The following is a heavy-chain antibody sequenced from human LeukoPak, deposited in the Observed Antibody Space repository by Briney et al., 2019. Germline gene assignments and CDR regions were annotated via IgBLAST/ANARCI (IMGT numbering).Heavy chain of an antibody. D-gene: IGHD6-19*01. CDR2: IHTSGST. J-gene: IGHJ6*03. CDR3: ARDLYSSGWYGEKYYYYMDV. Sequence: SETLSLTCTVSGGSISSGSYYWSWIRQPAGKGLEWIGRIHTSGSTNYNPSLKSRVTISVDTSKNQFSLKPSSVTAADTAVYYCARDLYSSGWYGEKYYYYMDVWGKGTTVTVSS. V-gene: IGHV4-61*02. CDR1: GGSISSGSYY.